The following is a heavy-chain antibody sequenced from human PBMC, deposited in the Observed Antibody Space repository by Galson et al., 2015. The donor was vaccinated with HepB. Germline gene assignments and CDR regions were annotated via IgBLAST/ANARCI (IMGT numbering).Heavy chain of an antibody. D-gene: IGHD4-23*01. CDR1: GYTFTGYY. CDR3: ARAPHPDYGGNPEYFQH. Sequence: SVKVSCKASGYTFTGYYMHWVRQAPGQGLEWMGWINPNSGGTNYAQKFQGWVTMTRDTSISTAYMELSRLRSDDTAVYYCARAPHPDYGGNPEYFQHWGQGTLVTVSS. CDR2: INPNSGGT. J-gene: IGHJ1*01. V-gene: IGHV1-2*04.